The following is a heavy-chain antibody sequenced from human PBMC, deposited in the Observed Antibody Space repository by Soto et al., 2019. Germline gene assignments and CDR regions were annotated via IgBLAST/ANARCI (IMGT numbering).Heavy chain of an antibody. CDR3: ARGETQQQRDY. CDR2: IHHSGST. V-gene: IGHV4-4*02. CDR1: GDSITNRHW. Sequence: QVLLQESGPGLVKPSGTLSLTCAVSGDSITNRHWWSWVRQPPGKGLEWIGEIHHSGSTKYNPSLESRLIISVDRSKHTFFLRLTSVTAADTAVYFCARGETQQQRDYWGQGTLVTVSS. D-gene: IGHD6-25*01. J-gene: IGHJ4*02.